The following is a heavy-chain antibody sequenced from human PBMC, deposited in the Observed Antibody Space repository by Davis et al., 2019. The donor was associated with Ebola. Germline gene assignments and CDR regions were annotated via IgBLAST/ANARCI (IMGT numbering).Heavy chain of an antibody. CDR2: ISYSGDT. Sequence: MPSETLSLTCTVSGGSIRSRSYYWGWIRQPPGKGLEWIGSISYSGDTYYDPSLKSRVTISVDTSNNQFSLKLSSVTATDTALYYCARHSDQPYSYALGFFDSWGQGTLVTVSS. V-gene: IGHV4-39*01. J-gene: IGHJ4*02. D-gene: IGHD5-18*01. CDR3: ARHSDQPYSYALGFFDS. CDR1: GGSIRSRSYY.